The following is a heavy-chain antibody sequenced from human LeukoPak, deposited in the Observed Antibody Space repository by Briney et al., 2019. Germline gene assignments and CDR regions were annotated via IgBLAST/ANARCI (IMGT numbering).Heavy chain of an antibody. Sequence: QPGGSLRLSCAASGFTFDNYGMHWVRQAPGKGLEWVAFIRSDGGIKYYADSVKGRFTISRDNSKNTLYLQMNSLRAEDTAVYYRAILGATNAFDIWGQGTMVTVSS. CDR1: GFTFDNYG. V-gene: IGHV3-30*02. CDR2: IRSDGGIK. D-gene: IGHD1-26*01. CDR3: AILGATNAFDI. J-gene: IGHJ3*02.